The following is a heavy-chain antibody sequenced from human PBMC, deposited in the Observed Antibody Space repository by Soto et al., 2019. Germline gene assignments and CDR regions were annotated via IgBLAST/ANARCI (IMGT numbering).Heavy chain of an antibody. CDR3: ARELLWFGELFYYYGMDV. CDR2: IWYDGSNK. Sequence: QVQLVESGGGVVQPGRSLSLSCAASGFTFSSYGMHWVRQAPGKGLEWVAVIWYDGSNKYNADSVKGRFTISRDNSKNTLYLQMNSLRAEDTAVYYCARELLWFGELFYYYGMDVWGQGTTFTVSS. J-gene: IGHJ6*02. D-gene: IGHD3-10*01. V-gene: IGHV3-33*01. CDR1: GFTFSSYG.